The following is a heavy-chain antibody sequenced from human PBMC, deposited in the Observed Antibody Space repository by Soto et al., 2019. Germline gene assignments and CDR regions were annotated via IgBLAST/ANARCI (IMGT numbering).Heavy chain of an antibody. CDR2: INPHSGAT. D-gene: IGHD6-25*01. V-gene: IGHV1-2*02. Sequence: ASVKVSCKTSGYTFIDPHMHWVRQAPGQGLEWMGWINPHSGATNYAHKFRGRVTMTRDTSIATAYMELTGLRFDDTAVYYCAKDLGSGRLTWGQGTRVTVSP. CDR3: AKDLGSGRLT. CDR1: GYTFIDPH. J-gene: IGHJ5*02.